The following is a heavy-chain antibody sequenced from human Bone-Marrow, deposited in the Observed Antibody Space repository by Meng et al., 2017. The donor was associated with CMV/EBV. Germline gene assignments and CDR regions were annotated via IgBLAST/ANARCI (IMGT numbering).Heavy chain of an antibody. V-gene: IGHV4-59*01. D-gene: IGHD5-24*01. CDR3: ARGGLGGWPMDY. Sequence: SETLSLTCTVSGGSISSYYWSWIRQPPGKGLEWIGYIYYSGSTNYNPSLKSRVTISVDTSKNQFPLKLSSVTAADTAVYYCARGGLGGWPMDYWGQGTLVTVSS. CDR1: GGSISSYY. CDR2: IYYSGST. J-gene: IGHJ4*02.